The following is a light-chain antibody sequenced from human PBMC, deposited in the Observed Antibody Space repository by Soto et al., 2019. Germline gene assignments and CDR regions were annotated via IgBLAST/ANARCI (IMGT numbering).Light chain of an antibody. CDR2: EAS. CDR1: NGDIGSYNR. CDR3: SSYAGSNTYV. J-gene: IGLJ1*01. Sequence: QSALTQPASVSGSPGQSITISCTGTNGDIGSYNRVSWYQHHPGKAPKLMIYEASKRPSGVPDRFSGSKSGNTASLTASGPQAEDEADYYCSSYAGSNTYVFGTGTKVTVL. V-gene: IGLV2-8*01.